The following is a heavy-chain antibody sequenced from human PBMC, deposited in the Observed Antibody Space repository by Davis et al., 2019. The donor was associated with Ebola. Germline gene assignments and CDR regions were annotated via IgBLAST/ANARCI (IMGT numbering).Heavy chain of an antibody. J-gene: IGHJ5*02. V-gene: IGHV4-39*01. CDR3: ARQGWSGYSLRHWLDP. Sequence: ESLKISCTVSGGSIISSSSYWGWIRQPPRKGLEWIGSIYYSGFTYYNPSLKSRVTISVDTSKNQFSLKLRSVTAADTAVYYCARQGWSGYSLRHWLDPWGRGTLVTVSS. CDR1: GGSIISSSSY. D-gene: IGHD3-3*01. CDR2: IYYSGFT.